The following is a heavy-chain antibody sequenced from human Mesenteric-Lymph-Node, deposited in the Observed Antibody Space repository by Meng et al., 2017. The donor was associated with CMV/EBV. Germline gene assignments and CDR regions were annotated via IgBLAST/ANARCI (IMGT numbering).Heavy chain of an antibody. J-gene: IGHJ3*02. CDR2: ISDYNGYT. V-gene: IGHV1-18*01. D-gene: IGHD1-26*01. CDR3: ARKWDDAFDI. Sequence: ASVKVSCKTSGYTFSSYGITWVRQAPGQGLEWMGWISDYNGYTFYAQNLQGRVTMTTDTSTTTTYMELRSLRSDDTAVYYCARKWDDAFDIWGQGTMVTVSS. CDR1: GYTFSSYG.